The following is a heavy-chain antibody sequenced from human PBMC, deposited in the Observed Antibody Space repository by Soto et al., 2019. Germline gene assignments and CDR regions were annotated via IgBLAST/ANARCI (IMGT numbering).Heavy chain of an antibody. CDR3: ARVPLVTSRYYFDF. Sequence: GGSLRLSCVASGFTFSSYWMSWVRQSPEKGLEWVANINQDGSGKYHVGSVKGRFTISRDNAKNSLYLQMDSLRDEDTAVYYCARVPLVTSRYYFDFWGQGTLVTVSS. V-gene: IGHV3-7*01. CDR2: INQDGSGK. J-gene: IGHJ4*02. CDR1: GFTFSSYW. D-gene: IGHD2-2*01.